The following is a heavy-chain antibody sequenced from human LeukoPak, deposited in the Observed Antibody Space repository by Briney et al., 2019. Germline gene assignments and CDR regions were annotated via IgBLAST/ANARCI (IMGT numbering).Heavy chain of an antibody. J-gene: IGHJ6*02. Sequence: GGSLRLSCAASGFTFSSYSMNWVRQAPGKGLEWVSYISSSSSTIYYADSVKGRFTISRDNAKNSLYLQMNSLRAEDTAVYYCARDSDIVDYYGMDVWGQGTTVTVSS. V-gene: IGHV3-48*04. D-gene: IGHD5-12*01. CDR3: ARDSDIVDYYGMDV. CDR1: GFTFSSYS. CDR2: ISSSSSTI.